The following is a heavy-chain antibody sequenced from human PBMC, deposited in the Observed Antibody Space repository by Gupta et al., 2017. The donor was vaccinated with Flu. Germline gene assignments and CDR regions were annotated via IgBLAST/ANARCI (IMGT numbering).Heavy chain of an antibody. J-gene: IGHJ3*02. D-gene: IGHD3-3*01. Sequence: EVQLVESGGGLVQPGGSLRLSCAASGFTFSSYWMSWVRQAPGKGLEWVANIEQDGSEKYYVDSVKGRFTSSRDNAKNSLYLQRNRMRTEETAVYYCASDARRPYYDCWSGCCAFDIGGQGTMVTVSS. CDR2: IEQDGSEK. V-gene: IGHV3-7*01. CDR1: GFTFSSYW. CDR3: ASDARRPYYDCWSGCCAFDI.